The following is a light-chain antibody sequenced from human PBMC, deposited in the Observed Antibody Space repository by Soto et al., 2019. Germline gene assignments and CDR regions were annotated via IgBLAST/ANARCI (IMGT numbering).Light chain of an antibody. J-gene: IGKJ5*01. CDR1: QSVSSY. CDR2: DAS. V-gene: IGKV3-11*01. Sequence: DIVVTQSPATLSLSPGERATLSCRASQSVSSYLAWYQQKPGQAPRLLIYDASNRATGIPARFSGSGSGTDFTLTISSLEPEDFAVYYCQQRSNWPGITFGQGTRLEIK. CDR3: QQRSNWPGIT.